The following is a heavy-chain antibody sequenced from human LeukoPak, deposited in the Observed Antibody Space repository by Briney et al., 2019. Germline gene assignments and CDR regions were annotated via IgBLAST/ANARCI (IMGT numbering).Heavy chain of an antibody. J-gene: IGHJ4*02. V-gene: IGHV1-8*01. CDR1: GYTFTSYE. CDR3: ARGLGTYDSSELTWPMISF. CDR2: MNPNSGDT. Sequence: ASVKVSCKASGYTFTSYEINCVRQATGQGLEWMVWMNPNSGDTAFAQKFQGRITMTRSTSISTAYMELSSLTSEDTAVYYCARGLGTYDSSELTWPMISFWGQGTLVTVSS. D-gene: IGHD3-22*01.